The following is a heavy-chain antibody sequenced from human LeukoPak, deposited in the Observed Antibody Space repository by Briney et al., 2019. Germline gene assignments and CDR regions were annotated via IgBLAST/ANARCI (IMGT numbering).Heavy chain of an antibody. J-gene: IGHJ5*02. CDR2: IHYRGNT. D-gene: IGHD2-2*01. V-gene: IGHV4-39*01. CDR3: ARSAPRYCSSTSCYGGLLEFDP. Sequence: SETLSLTCTVSGGSISSSNYYWGWIRQPPEKGLEWIGSIHYRGNTYYNPSLKSRVTISVDTSKNQFSLKLSSVTAADTAVYYCARSAPRYCSSTSCYGGLLEFDPWGQGTLVTVSS. CDR1: GGSISSSNYY.